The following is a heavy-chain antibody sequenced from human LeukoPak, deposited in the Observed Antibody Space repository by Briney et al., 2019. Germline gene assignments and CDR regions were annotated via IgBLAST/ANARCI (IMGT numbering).Heavy chain of an antibody. J-gene: IGHJ4*02. CDR3: AKAFIRGSMDY. CDR1: GFTFSSYS. V-gene: IGHV3-21*04. CDR2: ISSSSSYI. D-gene: IGHD2-15*01. Sequence: PGGSLRLSCAASGFTFSSYSMNWVRQAPGKGLEWVSSISSSSSYIYYADSVKGRFTISRDNSKNTLYLQMNSLRAEDTAVYYCAKAFIRGSMDYWGQGTLVTVSS.